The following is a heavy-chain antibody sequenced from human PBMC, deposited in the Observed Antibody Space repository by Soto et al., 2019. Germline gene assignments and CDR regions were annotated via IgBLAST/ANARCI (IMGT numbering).Heavy chain of an antibody. J-gene: IGHJ4*02. Sequence: GASVNVSCKASGGTFSSYAISWVRQAPGQGLEWMGWIIPINGNTNYAQKLQGRVTMTTDTSTSTAYMELRSLRSDDTAVYYCARDSKQWFRYFDYWGQGTLVTVSS. CDR2: IIPINGNT. V-gene: IGHV1-18*01. CDR1: GGTFSSYA. CDR3: ARDSKQWFRYFDY. D-gene: IGHD6-19*01.